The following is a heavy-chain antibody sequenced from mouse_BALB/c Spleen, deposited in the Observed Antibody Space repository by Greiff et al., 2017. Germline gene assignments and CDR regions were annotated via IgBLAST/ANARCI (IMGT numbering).Heavy chain of an antibody. Sequence: VQLQQSGAELVKPGASVKLSCTASGFNIKDTYMHWVRQRPEQGLEWIGRIDPANGNTKYDPKFQGKATITADTSSNTAYLQLSSLTSEDTAVYYCARRGQLGLLYAMDYWGQVTSVTVSS. CDR3: ARRGQLGLLYAMDY. CDR2: IDPANGNT. J-gene: IGHJ4*01. D-gene: IGHD3-1*01. V-gene: IGHV14-3*02. CDR1: GFNIKDTY.